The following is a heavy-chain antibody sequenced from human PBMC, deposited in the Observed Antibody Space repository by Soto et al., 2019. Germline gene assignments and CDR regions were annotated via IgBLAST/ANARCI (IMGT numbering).Heavy chain of an antibody. V-gene: IGHV3-30-3*01. CDR1: GFTFSSYA. CDR3: ARGEGAYSSSSPY. Sequence: QVQLVESGGGVVQPGRSLRLSSAASGFTFSSYAMHWVRQAPGKGLEWVAVISYDGSNKYYADSVKGRFTISRDNSKNTLYLQMNSLRAEDTAVYYCARGEGAYSSSSPYWGQGTLVTVSS. D-gene: IGHD6-13*01. J-gene: IGHJ4*02. CDR2: ISYDGSNK.